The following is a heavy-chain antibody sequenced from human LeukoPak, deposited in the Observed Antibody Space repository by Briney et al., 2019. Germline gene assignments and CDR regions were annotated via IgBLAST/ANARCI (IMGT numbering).Heavy chain of an antibody. D-gene: IGHD3-22*01. Sequence: ASVKVTCKASGYTFTSYDINWVRQATGQGLEWMGWMNPNSGNTGYEQKFQGRVTMTRNTSISTAYMELSSLRSEDTAVYYCARCGYGNYYYYYMDVWGKGTTVTVSS. J-gene: IGHJ6*03. CDR1: GYTFTSYD. CDR2: MNPNSGNT. CDR3: ARCGYGNYYYYYMDV. V-gene: IGHV1-8*01.